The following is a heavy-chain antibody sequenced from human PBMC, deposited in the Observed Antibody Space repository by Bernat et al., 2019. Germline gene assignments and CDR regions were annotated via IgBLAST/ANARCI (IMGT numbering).Heavy chain of an antibody. CDR3: ARGGRAYDFWGGYQTYNWFDP. V-gene: IGHV1-69*01. D-gene: IGHD3-3*01. CDR1: GGTFSSYA. CDR2: IIPIFGTA. Sequence: QVQLVQSGAEVKKPGSSVKVSCKASGGTFSSYAISWVRQAPGQGLEWMGGIIPIFGTANYAQKFQGRVTITADESTSTAYMELSSLRSEDTAVYYCARGGRAYDFWGGYQTYNWFDPWGQGTLVTVSS. J-gene: IGHJ5*02.